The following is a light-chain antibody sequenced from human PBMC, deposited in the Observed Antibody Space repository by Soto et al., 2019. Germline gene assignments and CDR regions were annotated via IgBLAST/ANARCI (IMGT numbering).Light chain of an antibody. CDR1: QSIDNRY. J-gene: IGKJ1*01. V-gene: IGKV3-20*01. Sequence: EIVLTQSPGTLSSSPGERATLSCRASQSIDNRYLAWYQHKPGQAPRLLIYATSSRATVIPVRFGGSGSGTYFTLTINRLEPEDFSLYYSQQYFGSSWTFGQGTKVDIK. CDR3: QQYFGSSWT. CDR2: ATS.